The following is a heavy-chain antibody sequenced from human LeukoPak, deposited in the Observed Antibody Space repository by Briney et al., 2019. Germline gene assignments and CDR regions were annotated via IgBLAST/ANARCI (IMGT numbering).Heavy chain of an antibody. Sequence: SETLSLTCAVYGGSFSGYYRSWIRQPPGKGLEWIGEINHSGSTNYDPSLKSRVTISVDTSKNQFSLKLSSVTAADTAVYYCARGRAVGGFDYWGQGTLVTVSS. CDR1: GGSFSGYY. CDR2: INHSGST. CDR3: ARGRAVGGFDY. J-gene: IGHJ4*02. V-gene: IGHV4-34*01. D-gene: IGHD6-19*01.